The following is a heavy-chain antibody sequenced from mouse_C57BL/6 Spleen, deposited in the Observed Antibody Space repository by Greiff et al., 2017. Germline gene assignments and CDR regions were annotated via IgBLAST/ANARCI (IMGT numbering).Heavy chain of an antibody. D-gene: IGHD2-3*01. V-gene: IGHV1-22*01. CDR2: INPNNGGT. CDR3: ARSGWLLPLY. CDR1: GYTFTDYN. Sequence: EVQGVESGPELVKPGASVKMSCKASGYTFTDYNMHWVKQSHGKSLEWIGYINPNNGGTSYNQKFKGKATLTVNKSSSTAYMELRSLTSEDSAVYYCARSGWLLPLYWGQGTLVTVSA. J-gene: IGHJ3*01.